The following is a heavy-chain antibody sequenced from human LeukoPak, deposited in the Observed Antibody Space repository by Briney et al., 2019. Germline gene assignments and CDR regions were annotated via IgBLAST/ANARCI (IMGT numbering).Heavy chain of an antibody. CDR3: ARALGTRPFDY. J-gene: IGHJ4*02. Sequence: ASVKVSCKASGYTLTSYDIKWVRQATDSANTGYVQKFQGRVTMTRNTSIGTAYMELSSLRSEDTAVYYCARALGTRPFDYWGQGTLVTVSS. CDR2: SANT. CDR1: GYTLTSYD. V-gene: IGHV1-8*01. D-gene: IGHD7-27*01.